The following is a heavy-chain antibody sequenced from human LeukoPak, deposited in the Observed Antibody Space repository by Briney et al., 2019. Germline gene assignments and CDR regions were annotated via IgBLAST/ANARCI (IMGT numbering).Heavy chain of an antibody. V-gene: IGHV1-8*01. D-gene: IGHD3-16*01. CDR2: MNPNSGNT. J-gene: IGHJ6*02. CDR1: GYTFTSYD. CDR3: ARGLVGLYGMDV. Sequence: ASVKVSCKASGYTFTSYDINWVRRATGQGLEWMGWMNPNSGNTGYAQKFQGRVTMTRNTSISTAYMELSSLRSEDTAVYYRARGLVGLYGMDVWGQGTTVTVSS.